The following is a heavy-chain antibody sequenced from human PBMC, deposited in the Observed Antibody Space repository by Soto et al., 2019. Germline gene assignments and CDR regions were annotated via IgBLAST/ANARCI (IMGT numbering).Heavy chain of an antibody. J-gene: IGHJ4*02. CDR1: GGSISSGGYS. CDR2: IYHSGST. Sequence: SETLSLTCAVSGGSISSGGYSWSWIRQPPGKGLEWIGYIYHSGSTYYNPSLKSRVTISVDTSKNQFSLKLTSVTAADTAVYYCARDKITGLFDYWGQETLVTVSS. D-gene: IGHD2-8*02. V-gene: IGHV4-30-2*01. CDR3: ARDKITGLFDY.